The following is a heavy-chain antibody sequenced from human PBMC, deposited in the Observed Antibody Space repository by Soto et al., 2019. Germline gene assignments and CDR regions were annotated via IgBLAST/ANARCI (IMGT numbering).Heavy chain of an antibody. D-gene: IGHD2-2*01. Sequence: EVQVVESGGGLVEPGGSLRLSCAASGFNFSRSSMNWVRQAPGKGLGWVASISTSSNLIYYEDSVKGPFTVSRENTKNSMYLQMISLRAEDTAIYYCARGMKTAVFYGMDVWGQGTTVTVSS. CDR2: ISTSSNLI. CDR1: GFNFSRSS. V-gene: IGHV3-21*01. CDR3: ARGMKTAVFYGMDV. J-gene: IGHJ6*02.